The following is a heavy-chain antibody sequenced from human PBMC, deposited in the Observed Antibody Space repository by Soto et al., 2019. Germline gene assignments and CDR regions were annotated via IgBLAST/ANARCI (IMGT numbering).Heavy chain of an antibody. CDR3: AREVNTSGYAGTFQH. D-gene: IGHD3-22*01. CDR1: GLTFSTSV. J-gene: IGHJ1*01. CDR2: ISGDAISK. Sequence: QVQLVESGGGLVQPGRSLRLSCEASGLTFSTSVMHWVRQAPGKGLEWIAVISGDAISKIYAESVKGRFTLSRDNSKNTVYLEMNSLTAEDTGVYYCAREVNTSGYAGTFQHWGKGTLVNVS. V-gene: IGHV3-30*04.